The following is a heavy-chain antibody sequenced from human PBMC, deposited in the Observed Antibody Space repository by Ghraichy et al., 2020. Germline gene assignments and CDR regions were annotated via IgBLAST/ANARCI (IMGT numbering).Heavy chain of an antibody. CDR1: GFTFSRYW. J-gene: IGHJ4*02. CDR2: IKHDGSEK. Sequence: LSLTCAASGFTFSRYWMTWVRQAPGKGLEWLVNIKHDGSEKYHVDSVKGRFTISRDNAKNSLFLQMNSLRAEDTAVYYCARDTAMPADYWGQGTLVTVSS. CDR3: ARDTAMPADY. D-gene: IGHD2-2*01. V-gene: IGHV3-7*03.